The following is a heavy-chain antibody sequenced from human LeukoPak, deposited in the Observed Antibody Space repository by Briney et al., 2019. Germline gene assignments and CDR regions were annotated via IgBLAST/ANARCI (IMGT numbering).Heavy chain of an antibody. CDR3: ARGLYYGDYPLPFDY. J-gene: IGHJ4*02. CDR1: GGTFSSYA. Sequence: GSSVKVSCKASGGTFSSYAISWARQAPGQGLEWMGGIIPIFGTANYAQKFQGRVTITADESTSTAYMELSSLRSEDTAVYYCARGLYYGDYPLPFDYWGQGTLVTVSS. V-gene: IGHV1-69*01. CDR2: IIPIFGTA. D-gene: IGHD4-17*01.